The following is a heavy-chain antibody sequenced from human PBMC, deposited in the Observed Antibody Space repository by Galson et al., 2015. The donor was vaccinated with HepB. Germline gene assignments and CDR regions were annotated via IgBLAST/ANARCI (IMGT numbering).Heavy chain of an antibody. D-gene: IGHD3-3*01. V-gene: IGHV2-5*01. J-gene: IGHJ6*02. CDR3: AHTHPSVRFLEWLSGMDV. CDR2: IYWNDDK. CDR1: GFSLSTSGVG. Sequence: PALVKPTQTLTLTCTFSGFSLSTSGVGVGWIRQPPGKALEWLALIYWNDDKRYSPSLKSRLTITKDTSKNQVVLTMTNMDPVDTATYYCAHTHPSVRFLEWLSGMDVWGQGTTVTVSS.